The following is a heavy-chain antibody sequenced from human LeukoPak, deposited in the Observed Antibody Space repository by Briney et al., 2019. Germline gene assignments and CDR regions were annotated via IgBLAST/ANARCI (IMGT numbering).Heavy chain of an antibody. J-gene: IGHJ4*02. CDR2: IYYSWET. CDR1: GGSLSSRCYY. Sequence: PSETLSLTCTVSGGSLSSRCYYWVWIRQPPGKELEWIGTIYYSWETHYNPSRHIRVVVSGDTSNKHFSLKLTSVTAPDTAVYYCARTVGTHRFDYWGQGTLVTVSS. D-gene: IGHD4-23*01. V-gene: IGHV4-39*02. CDR3: ARTVGTHRFDY.